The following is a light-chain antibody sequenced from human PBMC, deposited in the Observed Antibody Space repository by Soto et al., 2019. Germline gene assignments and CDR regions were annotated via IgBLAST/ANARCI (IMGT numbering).Light chain of an antibody. Sequence: DIQMTQSPSTLSASVGDRVTITCRASQNIDSWLAWYKQIPGKAPKFLIYKASVLETGVPSRFSGGGSGTEFTLTISSLQPDDSGTYFCQHYHSYPVTFGQGTRLEIK. J-gene: IGKJ5*01. CDR3: QHYHSYPVT. CDR1: QNIDSW. V-gene: IGKV1-5*03. CDR2: KAS.